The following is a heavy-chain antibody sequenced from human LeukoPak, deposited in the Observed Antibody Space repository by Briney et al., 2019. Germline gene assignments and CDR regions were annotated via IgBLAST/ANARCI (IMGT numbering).Heavy chain of an antibody. J-gene: IGHJ6*03. D-gene: IGHD2-2*01. CDR1: GDSISNYY. CDR2: MYTSGAT. Sequence: SETLSLTCSVSGDSISNYYWSWIRQPAGKGLEWLGRMYTSGATNYNPSLKSRATMSVDTSGNHLSLTLTSVTAADTAVYYCAREGPAASTFFYYFMDVWGKGTTVIVSS. V-gene: IGHV4-4*07. CDR3: AREGPAASTFFYYFMDV.